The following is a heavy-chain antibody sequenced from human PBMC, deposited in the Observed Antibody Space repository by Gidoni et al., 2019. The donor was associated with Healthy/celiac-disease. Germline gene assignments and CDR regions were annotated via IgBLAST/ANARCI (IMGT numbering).Heavy chain of an antibody. CDR3: AKHRQAYCGGDCRMYFDY. CDR1: GFTFSSYA. V-gene: IGHV3-23*01. Sequence: EVQLLESGGGLVQPGGSLRLSCAASGFTFSSYAMSWVRQAPGKGLEWVSAISGSGGSTYYADSVKGRFTISRDNSKNTLYLQMNSLRAEDTAVYYCAKHRQAYCGGDCRMYFDYWGQGTLVTVSS. D-gene: IGHD2-21*02. CDR2: ISGSGGST. J-gene: IGHJ4*02.